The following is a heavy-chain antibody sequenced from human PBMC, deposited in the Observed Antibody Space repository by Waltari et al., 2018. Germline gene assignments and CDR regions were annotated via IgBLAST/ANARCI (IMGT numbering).Heavy chain of an antibody. CDR1: GGSISSSSYY. Sequence: QLQLQESGPGLVKPSETLSLTCTVSGGSISSSSYYWGWIRQPPGKGLEWIGSIYYSGSTYYNPSLKSRVTISVDTSKNQFSLKLSSVTAADTAVYYCARDSITIFGVAPSWFDPWGQGTLVTVSS. J-gene: IGHJ5*02. CDR3: ARDSITIFGVAPSWFDP. CDR2: IYYSGST. D-gene: IGHD3-3*01. V-gene: IGHV4-39*07.